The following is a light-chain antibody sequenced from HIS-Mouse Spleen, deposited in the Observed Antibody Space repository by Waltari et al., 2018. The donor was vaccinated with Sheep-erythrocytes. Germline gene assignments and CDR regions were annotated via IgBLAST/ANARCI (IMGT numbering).Light chain of an antibody. CDR3: QAWDSSTAV. V-gene: IGLV1-44*01. CDR1: SSNIGSNT. Sequence: QSVLTQPPSASGTPGQRVTISCSGSSSNIGSNTVNWYQQLPGTAPKLLIYSNNQRPSGIPERFSGSNSGTTATLTISGTQAMDEADYYCQAWDSSTAVFGGGTKLTVL. J-gene: IGLJ2*01. CDR2: SNN.